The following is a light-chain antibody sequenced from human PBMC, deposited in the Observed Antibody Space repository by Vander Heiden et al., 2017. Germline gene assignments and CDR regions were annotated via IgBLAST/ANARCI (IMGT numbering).Light chain of an antibody. CDR1: TSDAGAYNF. CDR2: GVS. V-gene: IGLV2-14*03. Sequence: QSVLTPPASVSGSPGQSITIPCTGTTSDAGAYNFVSWYQQHPGKAPKLMICGVSDRPSGVSNRFSGSKSGNTASLTISGLQAEDEADYYCSSLTSSATRVVFGGGTKLTVL. CDR3: SSLTSSATRVV. J-gene: IGLJ2*01.